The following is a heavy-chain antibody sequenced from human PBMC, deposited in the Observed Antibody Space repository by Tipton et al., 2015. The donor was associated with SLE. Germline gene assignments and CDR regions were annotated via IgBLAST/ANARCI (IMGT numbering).Heavy chain of an antibody. CDR3: ARDRDDSSGSLFDP. CDR1: GGSISSYY. CDR2: IYTSGST. V-gene: IGHV4-4*07. Sequence: TLSLTCTVSGGSISSYYWSWFRQPAGKGLEWIGRIYTSGSTNYNPSLKSRVTMSVDTSKNQFSLKLSSVTAADTAVYYCARDRDDSSGSLFDPWGQGTLVTVSS. J-gene: IGHJ5*02. D-gene: IGHD3-22*01.